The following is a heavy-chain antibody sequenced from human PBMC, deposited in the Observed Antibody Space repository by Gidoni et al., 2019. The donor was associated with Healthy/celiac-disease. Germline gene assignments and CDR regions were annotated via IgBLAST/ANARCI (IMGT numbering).Heavy chain of an antibody. CDR2: IDYSGST. D-gene: IGHD1-26*01. CDR1: GGSISSSSYY. Sequence: QLQLQESGPGLVKPSETLSLTCTVSGGSISSSSYYWGWIRQPPGKGLEWIGSIDYSGSTYYNPSLKSRVTISVDTSKNQFSLKLSSVTAADTAVYYCARYGSIVGATPFDYWGQGTLVTVSS. J-gene: IGHJ4*02. V-gene: IGHV4-39*07. CDR3: ARYGSIVGATPFDY.